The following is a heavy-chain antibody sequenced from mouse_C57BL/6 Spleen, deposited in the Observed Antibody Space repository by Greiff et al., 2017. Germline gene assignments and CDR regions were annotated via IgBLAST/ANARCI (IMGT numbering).Heavy chain of an antibody. CDR2: ISGGGGNT. D-gene: IGHD3-3*01. V-gene: IGHV5-9*01. J-gene: IGHJ3*01. CDR3: ARHEGAGSWFAY. Sequence: DVKLVESGGGLVKPGGSLKLSCAASGFTFSSYTMSWVRQTPEKRLEWVATISGGGGNTYYPDSVKGRFTISRDNAKNTLYLQMSSLRSEDTALYYCARHEGAGSWFAYWGQGTLVTVSA. CDR1: GFTFSSYT.